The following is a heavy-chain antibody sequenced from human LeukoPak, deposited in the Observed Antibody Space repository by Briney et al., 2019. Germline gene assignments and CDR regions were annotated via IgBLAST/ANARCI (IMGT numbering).Heavy chain of an antibody. CDR1: GGSVSGGIYY. CDR3: ARGIAVAGTRLDY. V-gene: IGHV4-61*01. Sequence: PSETLSLTCTVSGGSVSGGIYYWSWIRQPPGKGLEWIGYIYDSGSTNYNPSLKSRVTISVDTSKNQFSLKLSSVTAADTAVYYCARGIAVAGTRLDYWGQGTLVTVSS. CDR2: IYDSGST. J-gene: IGHJ4*02. D-gene: IGHD6-19*01.